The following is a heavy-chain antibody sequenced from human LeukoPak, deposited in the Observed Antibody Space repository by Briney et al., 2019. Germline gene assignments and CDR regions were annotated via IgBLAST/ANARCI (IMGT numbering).Heavy chain of an antibody. D-gene: IGHD3-10*01. Sequence: PSETLSLTCTVSGGSISSYYWSWIRQPPGKGLEWIGYIYYSGSTNYNPSLKSRVTISVDTSKNQFSLKLSSVTAADTAVYYCARGQGTGSGILGSYYYYYYGMDVWGQGTTVTVSS. CDR1: GGSISSYY. J-gene: IGHJ6*02. CDR2: IYYSGST. CDR3: ARGQGTGSGILGSYYYYYYGMDV. V-gene: IGHV4-59*01.